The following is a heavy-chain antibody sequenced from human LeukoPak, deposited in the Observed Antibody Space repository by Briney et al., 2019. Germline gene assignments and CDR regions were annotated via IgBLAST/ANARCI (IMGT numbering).Heavy chain of an antibody. V-gene: IGHV1-46*01. D-gene: IGHD6-19*01. J-gene: IGHJ6*02. CDR3: ARRLSSGRPYYYYYYGMDV. Sequence: ASVKVSCKASGYTFTSYYMHWVRQAPGQGLEWMGINNPSGGSTSYAQKFQGRVTMTRDTSTSTVYMEPSSLRSEDTAVYYCARRLSSGRPYYYYYYGMDVWGQGTTVTVSS. CDR1: GYTFTSYY. CDR2: NNPSGGST.